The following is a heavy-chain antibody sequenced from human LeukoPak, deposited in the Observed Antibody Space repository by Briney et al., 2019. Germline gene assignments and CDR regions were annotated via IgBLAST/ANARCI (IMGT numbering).Heavy chain of an antibody. CDR3: ARESPGYYYYGMDV. Sequence: GGSLRLSCAASGFTDSSNYMSWVRQAPGKGLEWVSVIYSGGSTYYADSVKGRFTISRDNSKNTLYLQMNSLRAEDTAVYYCARESPGYYYYGMDVWGQGTTVTVSS. V-gene: IGHV3-66*01. J-gene: IGHJ6*02. CDR2: IYSGGST. D-gene: IGHD1-1*01. CDR1: GFTDSSNY.